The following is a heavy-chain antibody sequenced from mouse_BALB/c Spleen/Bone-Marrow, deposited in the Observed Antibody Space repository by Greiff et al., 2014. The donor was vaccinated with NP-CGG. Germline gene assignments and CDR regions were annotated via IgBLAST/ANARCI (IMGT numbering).Heavy chain of an antibody. D-gene: IGHD4-1*01. CDR2: IWAGAST. CDR1: GFSLTSYG. CDR3: ARVTGTDWYFDV. J-gene: IGHJ1*01. Sequence: VMLVESGPGLVAPSQSLSITCTVSGFSLTSYGVHWVRQPPGKGLEWLGVIWAGASTNYNSALMSRLSISKDNSKSQVFLKMNSLQTDDTAMYYCARVTGTDWYFDVWGAGTTVTVSS. V-gene: IGHV2-9*02.